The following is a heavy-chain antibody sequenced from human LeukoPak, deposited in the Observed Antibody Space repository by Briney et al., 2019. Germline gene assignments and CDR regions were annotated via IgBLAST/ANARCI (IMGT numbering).Heavy chain of an antibody. CDR2: INPSGGST. D-gene: IGHD6-19*01. CDR3: ARACSGCSVLGAFDI. Sequence: ASVKVSCKASGYTFTSYYMHWVRQAPGQGLEWMGIINPSGGSTSYAQKFQGRVTMTRDMSTSTVYMELSSLRSEDTAVYYCARACSGCSVLGAFDIWGQGTMVTVSS. J-gene: IGHJ3*02. V-gene: IGHV1-46*01. CDR1: GYTFTSYY.